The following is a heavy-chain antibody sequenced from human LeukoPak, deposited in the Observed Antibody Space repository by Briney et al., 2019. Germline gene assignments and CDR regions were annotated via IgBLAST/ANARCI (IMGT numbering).Heavy chain of an antibody. CDR1: GFTLSSSW. J-gene: IGHJ4*02. Sequence: GGSLRLSCAASGFTLSSSWMSWVRQAPGKGLEWVANINQDGSEKYYVDSVKGRFTISRDNAKNSLYLQMNSLRAEDTAVYYCARDYGGWPFDYWGRGTLVTVSS. CDR2: INQDGSEK. V-gene: IGHV3-7*05. CDR3: ARDYGGWPFDY. D-gene: IGHD6-19*01.